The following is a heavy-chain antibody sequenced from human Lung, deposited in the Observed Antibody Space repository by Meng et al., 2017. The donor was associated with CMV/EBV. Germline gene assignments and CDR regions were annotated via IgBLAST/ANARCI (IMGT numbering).Heavy chain of an antibody. D-gene: IGHD2-2*01. Sequence: ASVKVSCKASGYTFTTYYMHWVRQVPGEGLEWMGWINPNSGGTIYAQNFQGRVTMTRDTSISTAYMEMSRLTSDDTAIYYCARGTGPYCSSTDCYGAYNGMDVWGQGTTVTVSS. CDR3: ARGTGPYCSSTDCYGAYNGMDV. CDR1: GYTFTTYY. J-gene: IGHJ6*02. V-gene: IGHV1-2*02. CDR2: INPNSGGT.